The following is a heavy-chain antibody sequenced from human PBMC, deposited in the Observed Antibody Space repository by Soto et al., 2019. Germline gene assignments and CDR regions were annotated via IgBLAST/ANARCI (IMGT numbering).Heavy chain of an antibody. Sequence: SETLSLTCAVSGFSVGSANLCGWIRQPPGKGLEWIGNIYYSGTTQFNPSLKSRVTMSIDGAGNQFSLRLSSVTAADTAVYYCARKERKPAAIWNWGQGTLVTVSS. CDR1: GFSVGSANL. CDR3: ARKERKPAAIWN. J-gene: IGHJ4*02. CDR2: IYYSGTT. D-gene: IGHD2-2*01. V-gene: IGHV4-28*01.